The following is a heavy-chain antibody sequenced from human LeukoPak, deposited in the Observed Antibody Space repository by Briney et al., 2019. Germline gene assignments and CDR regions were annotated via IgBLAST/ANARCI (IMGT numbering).Heavy chain of an antibody. CDR1: GYTFTGYY. D-gene: IGHD4-23*01. V-gene: IGHV1-2*02. Sequence: GASVKVSCKASGYTFTGYYMHWVRQAPGQGLEWMGWINPNSGGTNYAQKFQGRVTMSRDTSISTAYMELSRLRSDDTAVYYCATTDYGGNWDAFDIWGQGTMVTVSS. J-gene: IGHJ3*02. CDR3: ATTDYGGNWDAFDI. CDR2: INPNSGGT.